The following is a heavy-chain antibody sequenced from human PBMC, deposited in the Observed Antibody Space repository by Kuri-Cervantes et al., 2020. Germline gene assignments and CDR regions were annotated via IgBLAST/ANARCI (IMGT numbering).Heavy chain of an antibody. CDR2: IYYSGST. Sequence: SETLSLTCTVSGGSISSSSYYWGWIRQPPGKGLEWIGSIYYSGSTYYNPSLNSRVTISVDTSKKQFSLKLSSVTAADTAVYYCARSGGIQLWSSGLDYWGQGTLVTVSS. CDR3: ARSGGIQLWSSGLDY. D-gene: IGHD5-18*01. V-gene: IGHV4-39*01. CDR1: GGSISSSSYY. J-gene: IGHJ4*02.